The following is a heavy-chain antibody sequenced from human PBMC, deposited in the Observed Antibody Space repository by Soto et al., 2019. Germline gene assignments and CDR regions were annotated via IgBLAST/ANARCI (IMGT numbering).Heavy chain of an antibody. CDR2: IYHSGST. J-gene: IGHJ5*02. CDR3: ARAHYIMITFGGVIVYNWFDP. V-gene: IGHV4-38-2*01. D-gene: IGHD3-16*02. CDR1: GYSISSGYY. Sequence: LSLPCAVSGYSISSGYYWGWIRQPPGKGLEWIGSIYHSGSTYYNPSLKSRVTISVDTSKNLFSLKLSSVTAADTAVYYCARAHYIMITFGGVIVYNWFDPWGQGTLVTVSS.